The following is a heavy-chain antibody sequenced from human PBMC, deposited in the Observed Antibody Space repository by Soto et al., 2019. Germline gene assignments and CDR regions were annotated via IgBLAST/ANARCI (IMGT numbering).Heavy chain of an antibody. CDR1: GYSFTGYW. Sequence: PGESLMISCKGSGYSFTGYWINWVRQMPGKGLEWMGRIDPSDSYTSYSPSLEGHVTISADKSVSTAYLQWSSLKASDTAMYYCAVVRVGATMDAFDMWGQGTMVTVSS. V-gene: IGHV5-10-1*01. J-gene: IGHJ3*02. CDR3: AVVRVGATMDAFDM. D-gene: IGHD1-26*01. CDR2: IDPSDSYT.